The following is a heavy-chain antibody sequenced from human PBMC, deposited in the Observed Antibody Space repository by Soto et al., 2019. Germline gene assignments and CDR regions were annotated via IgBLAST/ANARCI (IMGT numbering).Heavy chain of an antibody. Sequence: GGSLRLSCAASGFTFSSYAMSWVRQAPGKGLEWVSAISGSGGSTYYADSVKGRFTISRDNSKNTLYLQMNSLRAEDTAVYYCAKDLRQHTAMVTRGVYFDYWGQGTLVTVSS. V-gene: IGHV3-23*01. CDR3: AKDLRQHTAMVTRGVYFDY. D-gene: IGHD5-18*01. CDR1: GFTFSSYA. CDR2: ISGSGGST. J-gene: IGHJ4*02.